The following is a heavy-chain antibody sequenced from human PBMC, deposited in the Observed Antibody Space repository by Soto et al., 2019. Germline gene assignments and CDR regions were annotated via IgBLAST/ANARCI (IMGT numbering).Heavy chain of an antibody. D-gene: IGHD3-22*01. J-gene: IGHJ4*02. V-gene: IGHV3-48*02. CDR2: ISSSSSTI. CDR3: ARDSTYYYDSSGYYFDY. CDR1: GFTFSSYS. Sequence: GSLRLSCAASGFTFSSYSMNWVRQAPGKGLEWVSYISSSSSTIYYADSVKGRFTISRDNAKNSLYLQMNSLRDEDTAVYYCARDSTYYYDSSGYYFDYWGQGTLVTVSS.